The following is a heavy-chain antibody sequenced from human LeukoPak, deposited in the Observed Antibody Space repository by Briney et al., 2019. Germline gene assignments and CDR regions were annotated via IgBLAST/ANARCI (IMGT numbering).Heavy chain of an antibody. D-gene: IGHD3-10*01. CDR2: IYHSGST. CDR1: GGSISSSNW. V-gene: IGHV4-4*02. Sequence: SETLSLTCAVSGGSISSSNWWSWVRQPPGKGLEWIGEIYHSGSTNYNPSLKSRVTISVDKSKNQFSLKLSSVTAADTAVYYCARLTMVRGVIINYYYMDVWGKGTTVTVSS. J-gene: IGHJ6*03. CDR3: ARLTMVRGVIINYYYMDV.